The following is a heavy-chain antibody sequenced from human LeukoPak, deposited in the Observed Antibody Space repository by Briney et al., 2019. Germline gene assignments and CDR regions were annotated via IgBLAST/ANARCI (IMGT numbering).Heavy chain of an antibody. CDR1: GYTLTELS. J-gene: IGHJ5*02. CDR3: ATYYGSGSLHSEFDP. Sequence: ASVKVSCKVSGYTLTELSMHWVRQAPGKGLEWMGGFDPEDGETIYAQKFQGRVTMAEDTSTDTAYMELSSLRSEDTAVYYCATYYGSGSLHSEFDPWGQGTLVTVSS. CDR2: FDPEDGET. V-gene: IGHV1-24*01. D-gene: IGHD3-10*01.